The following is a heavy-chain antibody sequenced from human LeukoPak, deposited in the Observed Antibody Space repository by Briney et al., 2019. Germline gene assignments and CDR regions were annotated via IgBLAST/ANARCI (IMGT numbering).Heavy chain of an antibody. CDR3: ARAGAAAGTPFDY. V-gene: IGHV1-18*01. CDR1: GGTFSSYA. J-gene: IGHJ4*02. CDR2: ITSYNGNT. D-gene: IGHD6-13*01. Sequence: ASVKVSCKASGGTFSSYAISWVRQAPGQGLEWMGWITSYNGNTKYAQQLQGRVTMTTDTSTGTAYMELRSLRSDDTAAYYCARAGAAAGTPFDYWGQGTLVTVSS.